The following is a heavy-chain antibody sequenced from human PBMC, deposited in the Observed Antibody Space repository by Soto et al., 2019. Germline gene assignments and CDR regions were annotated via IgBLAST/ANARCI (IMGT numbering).Heavy chain of an antibody. CDR2: ISYDGGDK. CDR3: GKDADQGAASYYFDH. V-gene: IGHV3-30*18. Sequence: QMQLVESGGGVVQPGRSLRLSCAASGFTFSRYGMHWVRQAPGKGLEWVAVISYDGGDKHYADSVKGRFTISRDNSKNTLYLQMNSLRAEDGAVYYCGKDADQGAASYYFDHWGQGTLVTVSS. CDR1: GFTFSRYG. J-gene: IGHJ4*02. D-gene: IGHD6-25*01.